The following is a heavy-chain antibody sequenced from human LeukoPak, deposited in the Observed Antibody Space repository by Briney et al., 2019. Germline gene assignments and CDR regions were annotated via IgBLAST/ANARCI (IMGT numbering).Heavy chain of an antibody. V-gene: IGHV1-69*02. J-gene: IGHJ4*02. CDR3: AFDYYDSSGYSDY. Sequence: ASVKVSCKASGGTFSSYTISWVRQAPGQGLEWMGRIIPILGIANYAQKFRGRVTITADKSTSTAYMELSSLRSEDTAVYYCAFDYYDSSGYSDYWGQGTLVTVSS. D-gene: IGHD3-22*01. CDR2: IIPILGIA. CDR1: GGTFSSYT.